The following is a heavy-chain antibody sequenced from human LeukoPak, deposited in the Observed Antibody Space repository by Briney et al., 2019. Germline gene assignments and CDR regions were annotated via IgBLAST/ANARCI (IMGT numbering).Heavy chain of an antibody. Sequence: PGGSLRLSCAASGFTVSSNYMSWVRQAPGKGLEWVSVIYSGGSTYYADSVKGRFTISRDNSKNTLYLQMNSLRAEDTAVYYCARRLLYSSGWYHFDYWGQETLVTVSS. D-gene: IGHD6-19*01. CDR3: ARRLLYSSGWYHFDY. J-gene: IGHJ4*02. V-gene: IGHV3-66*01. CDR1: GFTVSSNY. CDR2: IYSGGST.